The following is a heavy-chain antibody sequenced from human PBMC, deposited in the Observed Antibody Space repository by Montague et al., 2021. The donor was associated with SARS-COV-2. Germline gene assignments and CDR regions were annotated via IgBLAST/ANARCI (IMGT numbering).Heavy chain of an antibody. CDR1: GFSLSTSGLC. Sequence: PALVKPTQTLTQTCTFSGFSLSTSGLCVSWIRQPPGKALEWLALIDWDDDKYYSTSLKTRLTISKDTSKNQVVLTMANMDPVDTATYYCARMRYYYYMDVWGKGTTVTVSS. V-gene: IGHV2-70*01. CDR3: ARMRYYYYMDV. J-gene: IGHJ6*03. CDR2: IDWDDDK.